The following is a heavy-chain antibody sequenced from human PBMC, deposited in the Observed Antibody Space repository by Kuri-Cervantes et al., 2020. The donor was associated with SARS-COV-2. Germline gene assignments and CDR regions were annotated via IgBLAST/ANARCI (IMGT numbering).Heavy chain of an antibody. D-gene: IGHD5-12*01. CDR1: GFTFSGSA. Sequence: GGSLRLSCAASGFTFSGSAMHWVRQASGKGLEWVGRIRSKANSYATAYAASVKGRFTISRDDSKNTAYLQMNSLKTEDTAVYYCARDHGGWDIVATLTTTIYYYYYMDVWGKGTTVTVSS. J-gene: IGHJ6*03. CDR3: ARDHGGWDIVATLTTTIYYYYYMDV. CDR2: IRSKANSYAT. V-gene: IGHV3-73*01.